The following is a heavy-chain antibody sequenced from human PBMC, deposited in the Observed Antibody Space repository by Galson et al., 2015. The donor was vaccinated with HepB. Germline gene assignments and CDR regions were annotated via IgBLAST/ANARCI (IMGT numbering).Heavy chain of an antibody. Sequence: SLRLSCAASGFTFSTYWMNWVRQAPGKGLEWVANIKPHGTEMYYVDSVKARFTISRDDAKNSVYLQMNSLRAEDTAVYYCARDWSLLTGHAIERFDSWGQGTLVTVSS. CDR2: IKPHGTEM. CDR3: ARDWSLLTGHAIERFDS. J-gene: IGHJ4*02. D-gene: IGHD1-20*01. V-gene: IGHV3-7*03. CDR1: GFTFSTYW.